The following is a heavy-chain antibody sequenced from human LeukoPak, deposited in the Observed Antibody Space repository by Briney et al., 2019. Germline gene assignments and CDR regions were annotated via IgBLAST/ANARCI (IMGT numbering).Heavy chain of an antibody. D-gene: IGHD6-19*01. CDR1: GVSISSSY. CDR3: AVLAGIDYYYNMDV. CDR2: IDYSGST. Sequence: SETLSLTCTVSGVSISSSYWSWIRQSPGKGLEWIGYIDYSGSTNYNPSLKSRVTISVDTSKKQLSLKLSSVTAADTAVYYCAVLAGIDYYYNMDVWGQGTTVTVSS. V-gene: IGHV4-59*08. J-gene: IGHJ6*02.